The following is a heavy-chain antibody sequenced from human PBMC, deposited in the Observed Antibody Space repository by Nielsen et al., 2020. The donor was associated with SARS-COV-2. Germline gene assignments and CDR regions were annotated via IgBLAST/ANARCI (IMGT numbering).Heavy chain of an antibody. CDR3: AREFALRDTAYFDY. CDR2: ISSSGSTI. CDR1: YY. D-gene: IGHD5-18*01. J-gene: IGHJ4*02. V-gene: IGHV3-11*01. Sequence: YYWGWIRQAPGKGLEWVSYISSSGSTIYYADSVKGRFTISRDNAKNSLYLQMNSLRAEDTAVYYCAREFALRDTAYFDYWGQGTLVTVSS.